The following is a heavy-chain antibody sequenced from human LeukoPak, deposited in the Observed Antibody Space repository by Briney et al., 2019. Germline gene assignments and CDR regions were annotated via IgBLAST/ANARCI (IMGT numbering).Heavy chain of an antibody. D-gene: IGHD1-14*01. Sequence: SETLSLTCTVSGGSISSYYWSWIRQPPGKGLEWIGYIYYSGSTNYNPSLKSRVTISVDTSKNQFSLKLSSVTAADTAVYYCARHNRVLNAFDIWGQGTMVTVSS. CDR3: ARHNRVLNAFDI. CDR2: IYYSGST. J-gene: IGHJ3*02. CDR1: GGSISSYY. V-gene: IGHV4-59*08.